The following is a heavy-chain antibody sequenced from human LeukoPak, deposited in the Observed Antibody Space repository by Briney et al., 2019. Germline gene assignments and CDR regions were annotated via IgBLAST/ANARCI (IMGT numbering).Heavy chain of an antibody. CDR3: ARGPPLYGSGSYYTPEYFQH. V-gene: IGHV4-34*01. Sequence: SETLSLTCAVYGGSFSGYYWSWIRQPPGKGLEWIGEINHSGSTNYNPPLKSRVTISVDTSKNQFSLKLSSVTAADTAVYYCARGPPLYGSGSYYTPEYFQHWGQGTLVTVSS. CDR1: GGSFSGYY. J-gene: IGHJ1*01. D-gene: IGHD3-10*01. CDR2: INHSGST.